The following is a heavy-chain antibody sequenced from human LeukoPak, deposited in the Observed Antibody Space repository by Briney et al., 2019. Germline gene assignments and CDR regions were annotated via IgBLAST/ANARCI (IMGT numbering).Heavy chain of an antibody. D-gene: IGHD3-3*01. J-gene: IGHJ4*02. CDR1: GFTFSSYA. CDR3: AKDTADYDFWSGYYIGDY. Sequence: GGSLRLSCAASGFTFSSYAMSWVRQAPGKGLEWVSAISGSGGSTYYADSVEGRFTISRDNSKNTLYLQMNSLRAEDTAVYYCAKDTADYDFWSGYYIGDYWGQGTLVTVSS. V-gene: IGHV3-23*01. CDR2: ISGSGGST.